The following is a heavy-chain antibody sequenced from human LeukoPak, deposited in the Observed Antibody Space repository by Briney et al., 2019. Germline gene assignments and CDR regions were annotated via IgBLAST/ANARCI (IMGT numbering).Heavy chain of an antibody. CDR1: GGTFSSYA. J-gene: IGHJ3*02. D-gene: IGHD2-2*01. V-gene: IGHV1-69*01. CDR2: IIPIFGTA. Sequence: SVKVSCKASGGTFSSYAISWVRQAPGQGLEWMGGIIPIFGTANYAQKFQGRVTITADESTSTAYMELSSLRSEDTAVYYCARYCSSTSCIGQGWNAFDIWGQGTMVTVSS. CDR3: ARYCSSTSCIGQGWNAFDI.